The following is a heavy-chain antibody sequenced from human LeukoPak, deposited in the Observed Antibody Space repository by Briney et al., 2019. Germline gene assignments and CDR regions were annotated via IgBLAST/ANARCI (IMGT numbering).Heavy chain of an antibody. D-gene: IGHD2-21*01. CDR3: SRDRHGSDSSCYGL. CDR1: GFTVSNNY. J-gene: IGHJ1*01. Sequence: GGSLRLSCAASGFTVSNNYMRWVRQAPGKGREWVSLIYSGGSKYYADSVKGRFIISRDNYKNTPYLQMNSLRAEDTAVYYCSRDRHGSDSSCYGLWGQGTRVTVSS. V-gene: IGHV3-66*01. CDR2: IYSGGSK.